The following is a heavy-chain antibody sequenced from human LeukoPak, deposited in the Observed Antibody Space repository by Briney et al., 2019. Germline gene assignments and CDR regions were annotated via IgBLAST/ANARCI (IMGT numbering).Heavy chain of an antibody. V-gene: IGHV3-21*01. Sequence: PGGSLRLSCAASGFTFSRYWMHWVRQAPGKGLEWVASISSHSDYMYYADSLKGRFTISRDNANNSLYLQMSSLRAEDTAVYYCARMHSSSWYSPFDHWGQGSLVTVSS. D-gene: IGHD6-13*01. CDR1: GFTFSRYW. J-gene: IGHJ4*02. CDR3: ARMHSSSWYSPFDH. CDR2: ISSHSDYM.